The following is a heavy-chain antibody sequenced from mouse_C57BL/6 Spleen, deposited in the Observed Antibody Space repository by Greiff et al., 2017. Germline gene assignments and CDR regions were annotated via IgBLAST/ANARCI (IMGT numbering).Heavy chain of an antibody. CDR3: VRPAYYSNSYAMDY. V-gene: IGHV10-1*01. J-gene: IGHJ4*01. CDR2: IRSKSNNYAT. Sequence: EVQGVESGGGLVQPKGSLKLSCAASGFSFNTYAMNWVRQAPGKGLEWVARIRSKSNNYATYYADSVKDRFTISRDDSESMLYLQMNNLKTEDTAMYYCVRPAYYSNSYAMDYWGQGTSVTVSS. D-gene: IGHD2-5*01. CDR1: GFSFNTYA.